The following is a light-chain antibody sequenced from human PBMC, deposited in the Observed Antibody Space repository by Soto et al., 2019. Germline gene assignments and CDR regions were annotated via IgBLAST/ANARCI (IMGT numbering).Light chain of an antibody. CDR3: QQYNNWPPLT. CDR1: QSVGSN. J-gene: IGKJ4*01. Sequence: EIVMTQSPATVSASPGERATLSCRASQSVGSNLAWYQQKPGQAPRLLIYGASTRATGIPARVSGSGSGTEFTLTISSLQSEDIAVYYCQQYNNWPPLTFGGGTKVEIK. V-gene: IGKV3-15*01. CDR2: GAS.